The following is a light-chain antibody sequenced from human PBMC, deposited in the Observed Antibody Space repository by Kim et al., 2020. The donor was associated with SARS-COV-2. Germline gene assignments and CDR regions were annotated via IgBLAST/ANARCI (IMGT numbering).Light chain of an antibody. CDR1: RLGDKY. J-gene: IGLJ2*01. Sequence: SYELTQPPSVSVSPGQTASITCSGERLGDKYACWYQQKPGQSPVVVIYQDTQRPSGIPERFSGSNSGNTATLTISGTQAMDEADYYCQAWDSHVVFGGG. CDR2: QDT. V-gene: IGLV3-1*01. CDR3: QAWDSHVV.